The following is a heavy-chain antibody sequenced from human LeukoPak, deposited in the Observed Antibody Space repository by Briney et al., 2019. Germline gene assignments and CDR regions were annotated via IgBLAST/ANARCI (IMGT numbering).Heavy chain of an antibody. V-gene: IGHV3-74*01. CDR3: IRDFRSADL. CDR2: IYVDGRTT. Sequence: GGSLRLSCVASGFTFGNYWMHWVRQPPGKGRVWVSRIYVDGRTTNYADSVKGRFTISRDNAKNTVYLEMNSLSVEDTATYYCIRDFRSADLWGQGTLVTVTS. J-gene: IGHJ5*02. CDR1: GFTFGNYW.